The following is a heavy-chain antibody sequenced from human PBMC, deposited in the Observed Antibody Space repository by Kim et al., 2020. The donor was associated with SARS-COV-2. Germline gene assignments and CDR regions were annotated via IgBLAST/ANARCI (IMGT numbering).Heavy chain of an antibody. CDR2: T. D-gene: IGHD6-13*01. Sequence: TNYADSVKGRFTISRDNAKNSLYLQMNSLRAEDTAVYYCARVAAAGTYDYWGQGTLVTVSS. CDR3: ARVAAAGTYDY. J-gene: IGHJ4*02. V-gene: IGHV3-11*06.